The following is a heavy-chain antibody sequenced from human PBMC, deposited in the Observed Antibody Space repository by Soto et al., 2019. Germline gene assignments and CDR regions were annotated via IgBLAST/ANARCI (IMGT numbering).Heavy chain of an antibody. Sequence: SETLSLTCNVSGAFISRYYWSWIRQPAGKGLEWVGRIYGSGSTVYNPSLKGRVTMSIDTSRSQLSLKMTSISAADTAVYYCARDSPPIDYWGRGTLVTVSS. CDR1: GAFISRYY. V-gene: IGHV4-4*07. CDR2: IYGSGST. J-gene: IGHJ4*02. CDR3: ARDSPPIDY.